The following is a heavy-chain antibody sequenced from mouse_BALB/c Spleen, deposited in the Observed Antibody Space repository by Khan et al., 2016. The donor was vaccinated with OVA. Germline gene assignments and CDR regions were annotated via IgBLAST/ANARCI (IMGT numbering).Heavy chain of an antibody. CDR2: INTYTGEP. CDR3: AGTYYSYDRYFDV. Sequence: QIQLVQSGPELKKPGETVKISCKASGYTFTNYGMNWVKQAPGKGLKWMGWINTYTGEPTYADDFKGRFAFSLETSASTAYLQISNLKNEDMATFFCAGTYYSYDRYFDVWGAGTTVTVSS. CDR1: GYTFTNYG. V-gene: IGHV9-1*02. D-gene: IGHD2-14*01. J-gene: IGHJ1*01.